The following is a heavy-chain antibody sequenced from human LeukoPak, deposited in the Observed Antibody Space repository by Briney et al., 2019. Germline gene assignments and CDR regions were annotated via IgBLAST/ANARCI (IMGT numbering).Heavy chain of an antibody. D-gene: IGHD2-2*01. CDR2: INHSGST. J-gene: IGHJ4*02. Sequence: SGTLSLTCAVYGGSFSGYYWSWIRQPPGKGLEWIGEINHSGSTNYNPSLKSRVTISVDTSKNQFSLKLSSVTAADTAVYYCARLTASADYFDYWGQGTLVTVSS. V-gene: IGHV4-34*01. CDR1: GGSFSGYY. CDR3: ARLTASADYFDY.